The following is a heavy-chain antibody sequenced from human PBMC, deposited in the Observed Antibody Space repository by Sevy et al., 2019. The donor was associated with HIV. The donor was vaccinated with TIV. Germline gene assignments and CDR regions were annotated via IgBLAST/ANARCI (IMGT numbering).Heavy chain of an antibody. CDR2: MNTDGSST. CDR1: GFDFSSHW. Sequence: GGSLRLSCEASGFDFSSHWMQWVRQAPGKGLVWVSRMNTDGSSTNYADSVKVRFTISKDNAKNTLYLEMNNQRDEDTALYYCATPRFDFWGPGTLVTVSS. CDR3: ATPRFDF. J-gene: IGHJ4*02. V-gene: IGHV3-74*01.